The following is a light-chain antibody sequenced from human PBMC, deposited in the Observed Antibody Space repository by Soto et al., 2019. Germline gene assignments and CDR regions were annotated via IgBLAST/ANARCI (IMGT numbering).Light chain of an antibody. CDR3: STWDDSLNGWV. Sequence: QSVLTQPPSASGTPGQRVTLSCSGSSSNIGKDTVNWYQQLPGTAPKLLMFNDDKRPSGVPDRFSGSRSGTSASLAISGLQSDDEAVYFCSTWDDSLNGWVFGGGTKVTVL. CDR2: NDD. CDR1: SSNIGKDT. V-gene: IGLV1-44*01. J-gene: IGLJ3*02.